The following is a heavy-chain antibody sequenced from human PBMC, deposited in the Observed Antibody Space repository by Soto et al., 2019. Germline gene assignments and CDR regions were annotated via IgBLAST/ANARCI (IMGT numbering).Heavy chain of an antibody. V-gene: IGHV1-2*02. CDR1: RYAFTGYY. D-gene: IGHD2-2*01. J-gene: IGHJ3*02. Sequence: ASVKVSCKASRYAFTGYYMHWVRQAPEQGLEWMGWINPNSGGTNYAQKFQGSVTMTRDTSISTAYMELSRLRSDDKAVYYCATGYCSSTSCFGAFDIWGQGTMVTVSS. CDR3: ATGYCSSTSCFGAFDI. CDR2: INPNSGGT.